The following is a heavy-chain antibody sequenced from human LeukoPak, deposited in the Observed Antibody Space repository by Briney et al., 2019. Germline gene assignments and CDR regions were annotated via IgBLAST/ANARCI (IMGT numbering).Heavy chain of an antibody. J-gene: IGHJ4*02. D-gene: IGHD2-21*01. Sequence: GGSLRLSYAASGFTFSSYWMSWVRQAPGKGLEWVANIKQDGSEKYYVDSVKGRFSISRDNAKNSLHLQMNSLRAEDTAVYFCARGVGGADYWGQGTLVAVSS. CDR3: ARGVGGADY. CDR2: IKQDGSEK. CDR1: GFTFSSYW. V-gene: IGHV3-7*01.